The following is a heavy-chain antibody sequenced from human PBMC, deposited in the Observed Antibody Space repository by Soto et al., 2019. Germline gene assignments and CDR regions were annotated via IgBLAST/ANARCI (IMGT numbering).Heavy chain of an antibody. J-gene: IGHJ5*02. CDR2: IYPGDSDT. Sequence: GESLKISCKGSGYSFTSYWIGWVRQIPGKGLEWMGIIYPGDSDTRYSPSFQGQVTISADKSISTAYLQWSSLKASDTAMYYCARTVAEYYYDSSGCTAVRYNWFDPWGQGTLVTVS. CDR3: ARTVAEYYYDSSGCTAVRYNWFDP. D-gene: IGHD3-22*01. V-gene: IGHV5-51*01. CDR1: GYSFTSYW.